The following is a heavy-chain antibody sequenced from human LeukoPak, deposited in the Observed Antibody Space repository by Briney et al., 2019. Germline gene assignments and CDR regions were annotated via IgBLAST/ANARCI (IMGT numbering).Heavy chain of an antibody. CDR2: IKQDGSEK. CDR3: ARDRPVITIFGVVTLGRGYYYYMDV. V-gene: IGHV3-7*01. D-gene: IGHD3-3*01. Sequence: GGSLRHSCAASGFTFSSYWMSWVRQAPGKGLEWVANIKQDGSEKYYVDSVKGRFTISRDNAKNSLYLQMDSLRAEDTAVYYCARDRPVITIFGVVTLGRGYYYYMDVWGKGTTVTVSS. J-gene: IGHJ6*03. CDR1: GFTFSSYW.